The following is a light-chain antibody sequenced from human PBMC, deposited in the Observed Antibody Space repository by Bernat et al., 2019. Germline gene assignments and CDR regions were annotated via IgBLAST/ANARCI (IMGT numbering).Light chain of an antibody. CDR1: QSISSY. V-gene: IGKV1-39*01. Sequence: DIQMTQSPSSLSASVGDRVTITCRASQSISSYLNWYQQKPGKAPKVLIYAASSLESGVPSRFSGSGSGTDFTLTISSLQPEDVATYYCQQSHSSPWTFGQGTKVEIK. CDR2: AAS. J-gene: IGKJ1*01. CDR3: QQSHSSPWT.